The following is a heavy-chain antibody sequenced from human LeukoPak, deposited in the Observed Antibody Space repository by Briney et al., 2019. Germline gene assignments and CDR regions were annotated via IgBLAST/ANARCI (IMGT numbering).Heavy chain of an antibody. Sequence: ASVKVSCKASGYTFTSYDINWARQATGQGLEWMGWMNPNSGNTGYAQNFQGRVTITRNTSITTAYMELSSLRSEDTAVYYCARGPPYESSGYYGDYWGQGTLVTVSS. CDR2: MNPNSGNT. CDR3: ARGPPYESSGYYGDY. V-gene: IGHV1-8*03. D-gene: IGHD3-22*01. J-gene: IGHJ4*02. CDR1: GYTFTSYD.